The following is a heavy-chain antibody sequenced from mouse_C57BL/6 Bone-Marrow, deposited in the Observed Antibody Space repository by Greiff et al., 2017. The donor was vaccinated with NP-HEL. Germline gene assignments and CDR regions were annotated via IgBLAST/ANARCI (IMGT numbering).Heavy chain of an antibody. CDR3: ARDYYGSSYFDY. J-gene: IGHJ2*01. V-gene: IGHV1-9*01. CDR2: ILPGSGNT. CDR1: GYTFTGNW. Sequence: LMKPGASVKLSCKATGYTFTGNWIEWVKQRPGHGLEWIGEILPGSGNTYYNERFKGKATFTADTSSNTAYMQLSSLTTEDSAIYDCARDYYGSSYFDYWGQGTTLTVSS. D-gene: IGHD1-1*01.